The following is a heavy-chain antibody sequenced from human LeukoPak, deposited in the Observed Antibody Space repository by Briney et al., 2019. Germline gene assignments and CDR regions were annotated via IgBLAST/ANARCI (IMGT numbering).Heavy chain of an antibody. J-gene: IGHJ3*02. Sequence: GASVKVSCKASGGTFSSNAISWVRQAPGQGLEWMGGIIPVFGTANYAQKFQGRVTITADESTSTAYMELSSLRSEDTAVYYCARDRVVGLGIDNAFDIWGHGTMVTVSS. V-gene: IGHV1-69*13. D-gene: IGHD2-15*01. CDR2: IIPVFGTA. CDR3: ARDRVVGLGIDNAFDI. CDR1: GGTFSSNA.